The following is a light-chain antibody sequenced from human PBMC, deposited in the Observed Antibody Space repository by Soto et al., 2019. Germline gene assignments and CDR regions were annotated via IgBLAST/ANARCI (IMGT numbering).Light chain of an antibody. J-gene: IGLJ2*01. CDR1: SGHSSYT. CDR3: QTWGSGIVV. CDR2: LNSDGSH. Sequence: QSVLTQSPSASASLGASVKLTCTLNSGHSSYTIAWHQQQPEKGPRYLMNLNSDGSHSKGDGIPDRFSGSSSGAERYLTISRLQSEDEGDYYCQTWGSGIVVFGGGTKVTVL. V-gene: IGLV4-69*01.